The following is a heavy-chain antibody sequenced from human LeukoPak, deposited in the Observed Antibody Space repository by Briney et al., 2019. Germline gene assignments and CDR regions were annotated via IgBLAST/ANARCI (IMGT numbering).Heavy chain of an antibody. Sequence: GGSLRLSCAASGFTFSSYSMNWVRQAPGKGLEWVSAISGSGGSTYYADSVKGRFTISRDNSKNTLYLQMNSLRAEDTAVYYCAKDSWVAYYGSGSYNAFDIWGQGTMVTVSS. J-gene: IGHJ3*02. D-gene: IGHD3-10*01. CDR2: ISGSGGST. CDR3: AKDSWVAYYGSGSYNAFDI. CDR1: GFTFSSYS. V-gene: IGHV3-23*01.